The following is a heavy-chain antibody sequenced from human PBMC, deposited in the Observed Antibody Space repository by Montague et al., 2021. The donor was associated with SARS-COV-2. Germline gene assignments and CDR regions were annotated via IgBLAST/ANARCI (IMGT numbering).Heavy chain of an antibody. Sequence: SETLSLTCSVSGDSITNHYWSWIRLRAGRGLELIGRMHFTGKTNFSPFFSSRLTMSADTSKNQFTLKLTSVTAADTAIYFCARDRFDFGAGRQGTIDFWGQGTLVTVSS. CDR3: ARDRFDFGAGRQGTIDF. CDR1: GDSITNHY. D-gene: IGHD4/OR15-4a*01. J-gene: IGHJ4*02. V-gene: IGHV4-4*07. CDR2: MHFTGKT.